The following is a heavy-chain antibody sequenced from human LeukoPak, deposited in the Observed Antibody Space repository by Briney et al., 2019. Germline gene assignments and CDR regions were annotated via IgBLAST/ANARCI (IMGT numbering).Heavy chain of an antibody. D-gene: IGHD3-9*01. CDR2: IIPIFGTA. J-gene: IGHJ4*02. CDR3: ARSYYDILTGYLSPYYFDY. CDR1: GGTFSSYA. V-gene: IGHV1-69*06. Sequence: SVKVSCKASGGTFSSYAISWVRQAPGQGLQWMGGIIPIFGTANYAQKFQGRVTITADKSTSTAYMELSSLRSEDTAVYYCARSYYDILTGYLSPYYFDYWGQGTLVTVSS.